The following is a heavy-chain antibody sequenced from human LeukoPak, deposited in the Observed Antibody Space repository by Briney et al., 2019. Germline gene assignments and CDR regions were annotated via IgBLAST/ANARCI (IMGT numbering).Heavy chain of an antibody. CDR1: GGSISSGGYY. V-gene: IGHV4-31*03. CDR3: ARGGLGSRLY. Sequence: SETLSLTCTVSGGSISSGGYYWSWIRQHPGKGLEWIGYTYYSGSTYYNPSLKSRVTISVDTSKNQFSLKLSSVTAADTAVYYCARGGLGSRLYWGQGTLVTVSS. J-gene: IGHJ4*02. D-gene: IGHD3-10*01. CDR2: TYYSGST.